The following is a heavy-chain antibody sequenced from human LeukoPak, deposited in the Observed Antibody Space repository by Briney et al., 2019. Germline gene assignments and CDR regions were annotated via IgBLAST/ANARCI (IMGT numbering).Heavy chain of an antibody. D-gene: IGHD3-10*01. CDR1: GFTFSSYW. V-gene: IGHV3-74*01. J-gene: IGHJ4*02. CDR2: IASDGSST. Sequence: GRSLRLSCAASGFTFSSYWMNWVRQAPGKGLVWVSRIASDGSSTTYADSVKGRFSISRDNAKNTLYLQMNSLRAEDTAVYYCANSYYYGSGSYLSYWGQGTLVTVSS. CDR3: ANSYYYGSGSYLSY.